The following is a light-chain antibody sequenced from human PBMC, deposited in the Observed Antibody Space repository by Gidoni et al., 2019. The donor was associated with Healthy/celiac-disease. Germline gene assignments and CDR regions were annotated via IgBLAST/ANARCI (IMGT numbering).Light chain of an antibody. CDR2: KIS. CDR1: HSLVHSDGKTY. V-gene: IGKV2-24*01. Sequence: DIVMTQTPLSAPVTLGQPASLSCRSSHSLVHSDGKTYLGWLQQRPGPPPRLLIYKISHRFSGVPDRFSCSWAGTDFTLKISRVEAEDVGVYYCMQATQFPPYTFXXXTKLEIK. CDR3: MQATQFPPYT. J-gene: IGKJ2*01.